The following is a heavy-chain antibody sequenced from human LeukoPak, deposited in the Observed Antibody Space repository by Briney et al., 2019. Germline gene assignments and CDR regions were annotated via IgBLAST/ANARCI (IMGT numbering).Heavy chain of an antibody. CDR2: INHSGST. Sequence: KPSETLSLTCTVSGGSISSYYWSWIRQPPGKGLEWIGEINHSGSTNYNPSLKSRVTISVDTSKNQFSLKLSSVTAADTAVYYCASNLWFGELAPGYWGQGTLVTVSS. CDR3: ASNLWFGELAPGY. CDR1: GGSISSYY. D-gene: IGHD3-10*01. V-gene: IGHV4-34*01. J-gene: IGHJ4*02.